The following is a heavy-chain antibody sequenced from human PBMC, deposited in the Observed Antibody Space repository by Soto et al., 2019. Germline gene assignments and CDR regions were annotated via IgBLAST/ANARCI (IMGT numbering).Heavy chain of an antibody. J-gene: IGHJ4*02. V-gene: IGHV4-59*01. CDR3: ARYYFGVDY. D-gene: IGHD3-10*01. CDR2: IYYSGST. Sequence: QVQLQESGPGLVKPSETLSLTCTVSGGSISSYYWSWIRQPPGKGLEWIGYIYYSGSTNYNPSLKSRVTISVDTSKNQFSLKLSSVTAADTAVYYCARYYFGVDYWGQGTLVTVSS. CDR1: GGSISSYY.